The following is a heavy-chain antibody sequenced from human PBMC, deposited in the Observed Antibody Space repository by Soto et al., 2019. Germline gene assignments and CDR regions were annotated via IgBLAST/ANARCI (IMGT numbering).Heavy chain of an antibody. CDR1: GGSISSGDYY. CDR2: IYYSGST. V-gene: IGHV4-31*03. J-gene: IGHJ5*02. D-gene: IGHD3-3*01. Sequence: QVQLQESGPGLVKPSQTLSLTGTVSGGSISSGDYYWSWIRQHSGKGLEWIGYIYYSGSTYYNPSLKSRVTISVDTSKNQFSLKLSSVTAADTAVYYCARWWSGSRQGFDPWGQGTLVTVSS. CDR3: ARWWSGSRQGFDP.